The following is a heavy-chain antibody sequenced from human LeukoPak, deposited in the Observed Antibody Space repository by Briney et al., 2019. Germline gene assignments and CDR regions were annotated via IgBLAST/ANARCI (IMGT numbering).Heavy chain of an antibody. D-gene: IGHD5-24*01. Sequence: GGSLRLSCAASGFTFSLSAMNWVRQAPGKGLEWVATIIGNGFSTYYADSVNGRFIISRDNSQNSLFLQMNSLRAEDTAIYYCAKGRRDGYNYPLFDHWGHGALVTVSS. CDR3: AKGRRDGYNYPLFDH. J-gene: IGHJ4*01. CDR2: IIGNGFST. CDR1: GFTFSLSA. V-gene: IGHV3-23*01.